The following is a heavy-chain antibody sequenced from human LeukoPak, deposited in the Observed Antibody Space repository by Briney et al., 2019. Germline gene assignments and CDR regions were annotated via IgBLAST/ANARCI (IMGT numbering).Heavy chain of an antibody. V-gene: IGHV3-30*18. Sequence: GGSLRLSCAASGFTFSSYGMQWVRQAPGKGLEWVAVISYDGSNNYYADSVKGRFTISRDNSKNTLYLQMNSLRAEDTAVYYCAKVLLRLGELSPFDYWGQGTLVTVSS. CDR2: ISYDGSNN. CDR3: AKVLLRLGELSPFDY. CDR1: GFTFSSYG. D-gene: IGHD3-16*02. J-gene: IGHJ4*02.